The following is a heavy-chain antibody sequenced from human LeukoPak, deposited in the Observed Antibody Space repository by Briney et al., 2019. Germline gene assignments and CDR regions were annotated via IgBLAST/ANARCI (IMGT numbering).Heavy chain of an antibody. CDR3: ARSLGYCSSTSCYYYMDV. Sequence: SVKVSCKASGGTFSSYAISGVRQAPGQGREWRGENIPIFGTANYAQKFQGRVTITADVSASTAYMELSSLRSEDTAVYYCARSLGYCSSTSCYYYMDVWGKGTTVTVSS. D-gene: IGHD2-2*01. CDR2: NIPIFGTA. J-gene: IGHJ6*03. CDR1: GGTFSSYA. V-gene: IGHV1-69*13.